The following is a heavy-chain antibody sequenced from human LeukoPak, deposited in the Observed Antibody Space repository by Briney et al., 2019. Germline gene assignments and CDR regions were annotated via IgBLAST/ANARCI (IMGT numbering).Heavy chain of an antibody. Sequence: GGSLRLSCSASGFTFSSYAMHWVRQAPGKGLEYVSAISSNGDSTYYADSVKGRFTISRDNAKNSLYLQMNSLRAEDTAVYYCARVTSYYYNTSGDYYFDHWGQGTLVTVSS. CDR3: ARVTSYYYNTSGDYYFDH. CDR1: GFTFSSYA. J-gene: IGHJ4*02. V-gene: IGHV3-64*04. D-gene: IGHD3-22*01. CDR2: ISSNGDST.